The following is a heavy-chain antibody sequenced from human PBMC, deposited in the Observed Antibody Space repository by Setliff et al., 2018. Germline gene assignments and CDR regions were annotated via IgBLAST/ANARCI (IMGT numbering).Heavy chain of an antibody. Sequence: GASVKVSCKASGGTFSSYAISWVRQAPGQGLEWMGGIIPIFGTANYAQKFQGRVTITADESTSTAYMELSSLRSEDTAVYYCARDLIDPDYGDYLSFYYYGMDVWGQGTTVTVPS. V-gene: IGHV1-69*13. J-gene: IGHJ6*02. CDR3: ARDLIDPDYGDYLSFYYYGMDV. CDR1: GGTFSSYA. D-gene: IGHD4-17*01. CDR2: IIPIFGTA.